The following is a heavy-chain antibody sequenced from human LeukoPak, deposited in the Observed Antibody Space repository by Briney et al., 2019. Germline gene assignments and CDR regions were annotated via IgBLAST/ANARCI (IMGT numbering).Heavy chain of an antibody. CDR1: GGTFSSYA. J-gene: IGHJ5*02. CDR3: AREVRMVAARPGWFDP. V-gene: IGHV1-69*13. D-gene: IGHD6-6*01. Sequence: ASVKVSCKASGGTFSSYAISWVRQAPGQGLEWMGGIIPIFGTANYAQKFQGRVTITADESTSTAYMELSSLSSEDTAVYYCAREVRMVAARPGWFDPWGQGTLVTVSS. CDR2: IIPIFGTA.